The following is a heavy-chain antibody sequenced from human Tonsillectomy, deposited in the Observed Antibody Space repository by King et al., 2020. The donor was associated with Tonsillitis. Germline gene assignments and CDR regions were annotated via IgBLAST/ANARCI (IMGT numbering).Heavy chain of an antibody. J-gene: IGHJ4*02. CDR1: GRSISSYY. D-gene: IGHD3-3*01. CDR2: IYYNGST. Sequence: VQLQESGPGLLKPSETLSLTCTVSGRSISSYYWSWIRQPPGKGLEWIGCIYYNGSTNYNPSLKSRVTISVDTSKNQISLKLSFVTAADTALYYCAAQTYYDFWSGYNFDYWGQGTLVTVSS. CDR3: AAQTYYDFWSGYNFDY. V-gene: IGHV4-59*01.